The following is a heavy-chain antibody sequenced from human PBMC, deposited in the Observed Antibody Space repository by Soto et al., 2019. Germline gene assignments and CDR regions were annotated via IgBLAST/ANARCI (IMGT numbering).Heavy chain of an antibody. CDR3: APQMGYWDAFDI. CDR2: IKQDGSEK. Sequence: EVQLVESGGGLVQPGGSLRLSCAASGFTFSSYWMSWVRQAPGKGLEWVANIKQDGSEKYYVDSVKGRFTISRDNAKNSQYLQMSSLRAEDTAVYYWAPQMGYWDAFDIWGQGTMVTVSS. V-gene: IGHV3-7*05. D-gene: IGHD2-21*01. J-gene: IGHJ3*02. CDR1: GFTFSSYW.